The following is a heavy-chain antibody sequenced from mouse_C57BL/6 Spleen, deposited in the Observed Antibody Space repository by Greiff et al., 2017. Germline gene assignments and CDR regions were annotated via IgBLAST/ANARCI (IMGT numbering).Heavy chain of an antibody. CDR2: ISPSDSET. V-gene: IGHV1-61*01. CDR1: GYTFTSYW. D-gene: IGHD2-4*01. CDR3: ARKGAHYDHYFDY. Sequence: QVQLQQPGAELVRPGSSVKLSCKASGYTFTSYWMDWVKQRPGQGLEWIGNISPSDSETHYNQKFKDKATLTVDKSSSTAYMQLSSLTSEDSAVYYCARKGAHYDHYFDYWGQGTTLTVSS. J-gene: IGHJ2*01.